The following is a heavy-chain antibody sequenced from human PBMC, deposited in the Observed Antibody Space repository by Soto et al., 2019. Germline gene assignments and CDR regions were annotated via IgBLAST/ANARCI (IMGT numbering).Heavy chain of an antibody. CDR2: ISPYNDDT. Sequence: QAQLVQSGAEVKKPGASVKVSCKASGYSFSSYGISWVRQAPGQGLEWLGWISPYNDDTKYAQKLQGRVTMTTDTSHRTAYRVLRSLRSDDTAVYFCARGGYYDSSGSRNYHYYGMDVWGQGTTVTVSS. D-gene: IGHD3-22*01. CDR3: ARGGYYDSSGSRNYHYYGMDV. V-gene: IGHV1-18*01. J-gene: IGHJ6*02. CDR1: GYSFSSYG.